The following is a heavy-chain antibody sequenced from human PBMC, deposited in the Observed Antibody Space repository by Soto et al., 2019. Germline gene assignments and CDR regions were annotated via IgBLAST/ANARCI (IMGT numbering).Heavy chain of an antibody. D-gene: IGHD6-25*01. CDR1: GFTFSRYG. CDR3: ARDPQQRLADSYYYGMDV. CDR2: ISGLSSYI. Sequence: EVQLVESGGGLVKPGGSLRLCYAASGFTFSRYGMNWVRQAPGKGLELVSSISGLSSYIYYADSVKGRFTVSRDNAKNSLSVQMNSLRAEDTAVYYCARDPQQRLADSYYYGMDVWGQGTTVIVSS. V-gene: IGHV3-21*02. J-gene: IGHJ6*02.